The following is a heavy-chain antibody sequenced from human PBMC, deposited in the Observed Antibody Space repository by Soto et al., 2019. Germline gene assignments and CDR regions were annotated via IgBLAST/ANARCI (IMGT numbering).Heavy chain of an antibody. Sequence: PSETLSLTCTVSDDSISSSSYYWGWIRQPPGKGLEWIGSIYYSGSTYYNPSLKSRVTISVDTSKNQFSLKLSSVTAADTAVYYCAIGMFDGSGSYGHFDYCGQGTLVTVSS. V-gene: IGHV4-39*01. D-gene: IGHD3-10*01. CDR2: IYYSGST. CDR3: AIGMFDGSGSYGHFDY. J-gene: IGHJ4*02. CDR1: DDSISSSSYY.